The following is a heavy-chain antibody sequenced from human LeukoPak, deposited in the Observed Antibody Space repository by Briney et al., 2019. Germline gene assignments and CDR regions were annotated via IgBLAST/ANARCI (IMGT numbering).Heavy chain of an antibody. CDR2: ISYDGSNK. CDR1: GFTFSSYG. V-gene: IGHV3-30*18. J-gene: IGHJ4*02. CDR3: AKGWNEIDY. D-gene: IGHD1-1*01. Sequence: GGSLRLSCAASGFTFSSYGMHWVRQAPGEGLEWVAVISYDGSNKYYADSVKGRFTISRDNSKNTLYLQMNSLRAEDTAVYYCAKGWNEIDYWGQGTLVTVSS.